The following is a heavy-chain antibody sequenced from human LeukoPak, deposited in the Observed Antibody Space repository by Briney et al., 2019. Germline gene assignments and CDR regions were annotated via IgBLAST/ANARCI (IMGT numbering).Heavy chain of an antibody. D-gene: IGHD3-22*01. Sequence: SETLSLTCTVSGGSISSYYWSWIRQPPGKGLEWIGYIYTSGSTNYNPSLKSRVTISVDTSKNQFSLKLSSVTAADTAVYCCARHVYYDSSGYYDYWGQGTLVTVSS. J-gene: IGHJ4*02. V-gene: IGHV4-4*09. CDR2: IYTSGST. CDR1: GGSISSYY. CDR3: ARHVYYDSSGYYDY.